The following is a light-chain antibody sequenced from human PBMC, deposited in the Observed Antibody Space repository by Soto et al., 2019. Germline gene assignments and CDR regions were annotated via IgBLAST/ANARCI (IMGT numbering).Light chain of an antibody. J-gene: IGKJ4*01. Sequence: EIVLTQSPANLSLSPGDRATLSCRASQSLGNFLAWYQQKPGQAPRLLIYDASNRATGIPARLSGSGSGKDFALTISSLEPEDCAVYYCQQRNDWSSVPFGGGTRVEIK. CDR1: QSLGNF. V-gene: IGKV3-11*01. CDR2: DAS. CDR3: QQRNDWSSVP.